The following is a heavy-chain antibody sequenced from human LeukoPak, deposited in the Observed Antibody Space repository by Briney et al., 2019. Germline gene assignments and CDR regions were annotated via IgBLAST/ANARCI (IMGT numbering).Heavy chain of an antibody. J-gene: IGHJ4*02. Sequence: ASVKVSCKASGYTFTGYYMHWVRQAPGQGLEWMGWINPNSGGTDYAQKFQGRVTMTRDTSISTAYMELSRLRSDDTAVYYCARERTLTSCYDYWGQGTLVTVSS. CDR3: ARERTLTSCYDY. CDR2: INPNSGGT. D-gene: IGHD2-15*01. CDR1: GYTFTGYY. V-gene: IGHV1-2*02.